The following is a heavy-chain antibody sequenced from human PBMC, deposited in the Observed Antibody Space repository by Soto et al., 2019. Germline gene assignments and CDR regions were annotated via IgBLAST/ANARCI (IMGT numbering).Heavy chain of an antibody. Sequence: QITLKESGPTLVKPTQTLTLTCTFSGFSLSTTRVGVGWIRQPPGEALEWLALLYWDDDKLYSPSQKRRLTITKDTSKNQVVLTLTNMDPVDTATYYCAHSKTSGMRYYFDYWGQGTLVTVSS. CDR3: AHSKTSGMRYYFDY. V-gene: IGHV2-5*02. J-gene: IGHJ4*02. CDR1: GFSLSTTRVG. CDR2: LYWDDDK.